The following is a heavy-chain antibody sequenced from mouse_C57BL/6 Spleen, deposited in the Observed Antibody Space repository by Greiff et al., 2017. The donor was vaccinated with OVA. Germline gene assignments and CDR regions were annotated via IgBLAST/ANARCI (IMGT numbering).Heavy chain of an antibody. V-gene: IGHV1-82*01. CDR3: AREGGFYFDY. CDR1: GYAFSSSW. Sequence: QVQLQQSGPELVKPGVSVKISCKASGYAFSSSWMNWVKQRPGKGLVWIGRIYPGDGDTNYNGKFKGKATLTADKYSSTAYMQLSSLTSEDSAVYCCAREGGFYFDYWGQGTTLTVSS. J-gene: IGHJ2*01. CDR2: IYPGDGDT.